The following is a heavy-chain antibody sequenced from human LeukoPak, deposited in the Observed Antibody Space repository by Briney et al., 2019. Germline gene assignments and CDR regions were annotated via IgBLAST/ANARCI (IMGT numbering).Heavy chain of an antibody. V-gene: IGHV3-33*06. Sequence: PGGSLRLSCAASGFTFSNYGMHWVRQAPGKGLEWVAAIWSDGRNKYYGESVKGRLTVSRDNSKKTIYVQMDSLRVEDTAIYYCAKGGGGWFSGSFYYYYMDVWGRGTTVTVSS. CDR2: IWSDGRNK. D-gene: IGHD6-19*01. CDR3: AKGGGGWFSGSFYYYYMDV. CDR1: GFTFSNYG. J-gene: IGHJ6*03.